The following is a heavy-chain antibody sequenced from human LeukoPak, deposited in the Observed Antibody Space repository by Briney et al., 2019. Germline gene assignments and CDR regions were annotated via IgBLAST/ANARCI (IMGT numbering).Heavy chain of an antibody. CDR1: GFALSSYW. J-gene: IGHJ4*02. CDR2: ISGSGGST. Sequence: GGSLRLSCAASGFALSSYWMSWVRQAPGKGLEWVSAISGSGGSTYYADSVKGRFTISRDNSKNTLYLQMNSLRAEDTAVYYCAKDLSPGTYDYWGQGTLVTVSS. V-gene: IGHV3-23*01. CDR3: AKDLSPGTYDY. D-gene: IGHD1-1*01.